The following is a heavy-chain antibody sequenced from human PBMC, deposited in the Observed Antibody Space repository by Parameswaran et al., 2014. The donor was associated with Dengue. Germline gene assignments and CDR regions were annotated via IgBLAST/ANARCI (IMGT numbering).Heavy chain of an antibody. CDR3: ARANPKTPTTSDIVVVPANGMDV. CDR1: GGSFSGYY. Sequence: SETLSLTCAVYGGSFSGYYWSWIRQPPGKGLEWIGEINHSGSTNYNPSLKSRVTISVDTSKNQFSLKLSSVTAADTAVYYCARANPKTPTTSDIVVVPANGMDVWGQGTTVTVSS. J-gene: IGHJ6*02. D-gene: IGHD2-2*01. CDR2: INHSGST. V-gene: IGHV4-34*01.